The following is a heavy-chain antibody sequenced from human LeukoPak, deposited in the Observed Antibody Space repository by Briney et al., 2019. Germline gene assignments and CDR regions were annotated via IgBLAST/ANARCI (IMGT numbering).Heavy chain of an antibody. D-gene: IGHD3-3*01. Sequence: SETLSLTCTVSGYSISSGYYWGWIRQPPGKGLEWIGSIYHSGSTYYNPSLKSRVTISVDTSKNQFSLKLSSVTAADTAVYYCAIVPQQITIFGVVPYYFDYWGQGTLVTVSS. CDR3: AIVPQQITIFGVVPYYFDY. CDR2: IYHSGST. J-gene: IGHJ4*02. V-gene: IGHV4-38-2*02. CDR1: GYSISSGYY.